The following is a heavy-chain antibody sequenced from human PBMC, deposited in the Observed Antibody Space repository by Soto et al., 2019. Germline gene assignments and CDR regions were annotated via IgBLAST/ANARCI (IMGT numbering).Heavy chain of an antibody. CDR1: GYTFTSYD. CDR3: AREITIFGVSRFDP. D-gene: IGHD3-3*01. Sequence: GASVKVSCKASGYTFTSYDINWVRQATGQGLEWMGWMNPNSGNTGYAQKFQGRVTMTRNTSISTAYMELSSLRSEDTAVYYCAREITIFGVSRFDPWGQGTLVTVSS. J-gene: IGHJ5*02. CDR2: MNPNSGNT. V-gene: IGHV1-8*01.